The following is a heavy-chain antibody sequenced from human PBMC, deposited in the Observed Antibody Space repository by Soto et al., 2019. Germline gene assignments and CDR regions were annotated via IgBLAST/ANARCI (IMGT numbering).Heavy chain of an antibody. J-gene: IGHJ6*02. CDR1: GFTFSSYG. D-gene: IGHD3-3*01. Sequence: QVQLVESGGGVVQPGRSLRLSCAASGFTFSSYGMHWVRQAPGKGLQWVAVTSFDGSNKYYADSVKGRFTISRENSKSTVYLQMNNLRVEDTAVYYCAKDLLRFLATIRNGMDVWGQGTTVTVSS. CDR2: TSFDGSNK. CDR3: AKDLLRFLATIRNGMDV. V-gene: IGHV3-30*18.